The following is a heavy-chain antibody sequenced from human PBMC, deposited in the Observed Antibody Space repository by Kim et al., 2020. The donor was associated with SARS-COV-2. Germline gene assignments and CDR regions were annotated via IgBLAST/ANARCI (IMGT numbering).Heavy chain of an antibody. D-gene: IGHD6-13*01. J-gene: IGHJ4*02. CDR1: GGSISSSSYY. V-gene: IGHV4-39*01. Sequence: SETLSLTCTVSGGSISSSSYYWGWIRQPPGKGLEWIGSIYYSGSTYYNPSLKSRVTISVDTSKNQFSLKLSSVTAADTAVYYCARGRSSSWYYFDYWGQGTLVTVYS. CDR2: IYYSGST. CDR3: ARGRSSSWYYFDY.